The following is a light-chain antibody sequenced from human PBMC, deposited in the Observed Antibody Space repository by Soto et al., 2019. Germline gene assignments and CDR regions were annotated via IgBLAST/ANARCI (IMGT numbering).Light chain of an antibody. J-gene: IGLJ3*02. CDR2: RSD. CDR3: AVRDDSLSGHWV. V-gene: IGLV1-47*01. Sequence: QSVLTQPPSASGTPGQRVTLSCSGSSSNIGSNYVSWYQHLPGAAPELLIYRSDQRPSGVPDRFSGSKSGTSASLAISGLRSEDEADYFCAVRDDSLSGHWVFGGGTKLTVL. CDR1: SSNIGSNY.